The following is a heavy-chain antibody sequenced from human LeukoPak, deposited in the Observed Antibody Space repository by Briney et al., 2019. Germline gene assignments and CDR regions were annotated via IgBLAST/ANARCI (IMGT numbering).Heavy chain of an antibody. J-gene: IGHJ4*02. V-gene: IGHV1-69*13. D-gene: IGHD2-15*01. CDR3: ARVVVAANSYFDY. CDR2: IIPIFGTA. Sequence: ASVKVSCKASGGTFSSYAISWVRQAPGQGLEWMGGIIPIFGTANYAQKFQGGVTITADESTSTAYMELSSLRSEDTAVYYCARVVVAANSYFDYWGQGTLVTVSS. CDR1: GGTFSSYA.